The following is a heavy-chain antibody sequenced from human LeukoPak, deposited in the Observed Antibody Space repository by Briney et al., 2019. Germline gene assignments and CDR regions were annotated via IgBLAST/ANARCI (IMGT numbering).Heavy chain of an antibody. CDR1: GGSFSGYY. CDR3: AREGGWYRDY. V-gene: IGHV4-34*01. CDR2: INHSGST. Sequence: SETLSLTCAVYGGSFSGYYWSWIRQPPGKGLEWIGEINHSGSTNYNPSLKSRVTISVDTSKNQFSMNLSSVTAADTAVYYCAREGGWYRDYWGQGTLVTVSS. J-gene: IGHJ4*02. D-gene: IGHD6-19*01.